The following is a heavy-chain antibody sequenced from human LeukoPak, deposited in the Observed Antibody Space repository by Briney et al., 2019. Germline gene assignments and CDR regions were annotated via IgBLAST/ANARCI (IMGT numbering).Heavy chain of an antibody. Sequence: GGSLRLSCAASGFTFSSYSMNWVRQAPGKGLEWVSSISSSSSYIYYADSVKGRFTISRDNAKNSLYLQMDSLRAEDTAVYYCARDQYYDSSALGHWGQGTLVTVSS. J-gene: IGHJ4*02. CDR1: GFTFSSYS. D-gene: IGHD3-22*01. V-gene: IGHV3-21*01. CDR2: ISSSSSYI. CDR3: ARDQYYDSSALGH.